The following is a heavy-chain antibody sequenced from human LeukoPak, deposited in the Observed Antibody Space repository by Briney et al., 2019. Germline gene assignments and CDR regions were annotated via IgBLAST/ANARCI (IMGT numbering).Heavy chain of an antibody. CDR3: AREGGIAAGWETD. V-gene: IGHV1-18*01. Sequence: ASVKVSCKVSGYSCINSGISGVRQAPGQGLEWRGWISVNGGYTNFAQSHRDRVTLTTDTSTSTAYLELTDLRSDDTAVYYCAREGGIAAGWETDWGQGTLVTVSS. D-gene: IGHD6-13*01. J-gene: IGHJ4*02. CDR1: GYSCINSG. CDR2: ISVNGGYT.